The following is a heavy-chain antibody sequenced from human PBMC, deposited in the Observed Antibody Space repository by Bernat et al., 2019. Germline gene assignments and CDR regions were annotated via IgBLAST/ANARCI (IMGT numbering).Heavy chain of an antibody. V-gene: IGHV4-31*03. CDR2: IYYSGST. J-gene: IGHJ3*02. D-gene: IGHD6-19*01. CDR1: GGSISSGDYY. Sequence: QVQLQESGPGLVKPSQTLSLTCTVSGGSISSGDYYWSWIRQHPGKGLEWIGYIYYSGSTYYNPSLKSRVTISVDTSKNQFSLKLSSVTAADTAVYYCARGSSGWYSISLSAFDIWGQGTMVTVSS. CDR3: ARGSSGWYSISLSAFDI.